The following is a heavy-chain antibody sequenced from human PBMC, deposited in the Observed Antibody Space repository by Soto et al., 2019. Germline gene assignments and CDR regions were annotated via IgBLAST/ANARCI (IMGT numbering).Heavy chain of an antibody. CDR1: GYTFTSHG. J-gene: IGHJ3*02. V-gene: IGHV1-18*01. CDR2: ISAYNGNT. CDR3: SRECWATLSAFSI. D-gene: IGHD6-13*01. Sequence: ASVKVSCKASGYTFTSHGISWVRQAPGQGLEWMGWISAYNGNTNYAQKLQGRVTMTTDTSTSTAYMELRSLRSDDTAVYYCSRECWATLSAFSIPAQGTIVPVSS.